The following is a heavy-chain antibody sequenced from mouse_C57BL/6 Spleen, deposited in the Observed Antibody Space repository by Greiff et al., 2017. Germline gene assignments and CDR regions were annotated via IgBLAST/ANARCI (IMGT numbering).Heavy chain of an antibody. J-gene: IGHJ2*01. CDR1: GYTFTSYW. Sequence: QVQLQQPGAELVRPGSSVKLSCKASGYTFTSYWMDWVKQRPGQGLEWIGNIYPSDSETHYNQKFKDKATLTVDKSSSTAYMQLSSLTSEDSAVYYCARGVDSSDYVYFDYWGQGTTLTVSS. CDR3: ARGVDSSDYVYFDY. CDR2: IYPSDSET. D-gene: IGHD3-2*02. V-gene: IGHV1-61*01.